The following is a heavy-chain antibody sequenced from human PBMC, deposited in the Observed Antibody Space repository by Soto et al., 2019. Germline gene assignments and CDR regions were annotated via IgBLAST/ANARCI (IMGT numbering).Heavy chain of an antibody. D-gene: IGHD3-10*01. J-gene: IGHJ4*02. CDR3: ATSYGSGYRAFDY. CDR1: GDTFAFHS. V-gene: IGHV1-69*02. Sequence: QVQLVQSGAEVKRPGSSVKVSCKASGDTFAFHSINWVRQAPGLGLEWMGRITPILSMSNYAQRFQGRVTMTADKSTSTAYMVRSSLRSEDTAIYYCATSYGSGYRAFDYWGQGALVTVSS. CDR2: ITPILSMS.